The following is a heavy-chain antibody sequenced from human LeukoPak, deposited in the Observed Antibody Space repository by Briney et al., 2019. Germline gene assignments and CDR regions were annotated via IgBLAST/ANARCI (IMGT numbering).Heavy chain of an antibody. CDR2: IYYTGST. J-gene: IGHJ6*03. V-gene: IGHV4-61*01. CDR1: GGSISSGSYY. Sequence: SETLSLTCTVSGGSISSGSYYWSWIRHPPGKGLEWIGYIYYTGSTNYNPSLKSRVTISVDTSKNQFSLKLSSVTAADTAVYYCARGDWYYYYYYMDVWGKGTTVTISS. CDR3: ARGDWYYYYYYMDV. D-gene: IGHD3/OR15-3a*01.